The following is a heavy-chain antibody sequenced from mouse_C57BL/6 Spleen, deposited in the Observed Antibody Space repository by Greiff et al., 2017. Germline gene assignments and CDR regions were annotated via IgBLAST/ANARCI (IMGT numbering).Heavy chain of an antibody. D-gene: IGHD2-1*01. V-gene: IGHV1-15*01. CDR2: IDPETGGT. CDR3: TRYYGNYPFDD. CDR1: GYTFTDYE. J-gene: IGHJ2*01. Sequence: QVQLKESGAELVRPGASVTLSCKASGYTFTDYEMHWVKQTPVHGLEWIGAIDPETGGTAYNQKFKGKAILTADKSSSTAYMELRSLTSEDSAVYYCTRYYGNYPFDDWGQGTTLTVSS.